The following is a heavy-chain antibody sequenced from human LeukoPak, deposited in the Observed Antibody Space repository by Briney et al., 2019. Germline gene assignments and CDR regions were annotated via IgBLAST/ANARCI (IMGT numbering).Heavy chain of an antibody. J-gene: IGHJ4*02. V-gene: IGHV3-23*01. CDR2: ISGSGGGT. D-gene: IGHD2-15*01. Sequence: PGGSLRLPCAASGFTFSSYAMSWVRQAPGKGLEWVSAISGSGGGTHYADSVKDRFTISRDNSKNTLYLQMNSLRAEDTAVYYCAKAALAGCDLSGGSCYSMTPFDYWGQGTLVTVSS. CDR1: GFTFSSYA. CDR3: AKAALAGCDLSGGSCYSMTPFDY.